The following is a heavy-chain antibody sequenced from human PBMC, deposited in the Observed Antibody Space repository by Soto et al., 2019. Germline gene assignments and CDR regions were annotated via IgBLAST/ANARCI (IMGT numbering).Heavy chain of an antibody. CDR3: ARQRLLSTNMFNTSFDP. D-gene: IGHD3-10*02. J-gene: IGHJ5*02. V-gene: IGHV4-39*01. Sequence: KTSETLSLTCSLSGGSINSSDHFWGWIRQTPGKGLEWIGSVYYTETTYYNPSLKSPVTISVETSRNTFSLKVNSVTAADTGIYYCARQRLLSTNMFNTSFDPWRQGTLVTVSS. CDR2: VYYTETT. CDR1: GGSINSSDHF.